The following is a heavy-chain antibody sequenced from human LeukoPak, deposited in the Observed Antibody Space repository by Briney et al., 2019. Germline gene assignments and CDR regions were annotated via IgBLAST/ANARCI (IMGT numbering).Heavy chain of an antibody. CDR3: AKYGSFNYFDTSPDY. J-gene: IGHJ4*02. CDR2: ISDSGYNT. D-gene: IGHD3-22*01. Sequence: GGSLRLSCAASGFTFSSYAMTWVRQAPGKGLEWVSGISDSGYNTYYADSVKGRFTISRDNSKNTLYLQMNSLRVEDTAVYFCAKYGSFNYFDTSPDYWGQGTLVTVSS. CDR1: GFTFSSYA. V-gene: IGHV3-23*01.